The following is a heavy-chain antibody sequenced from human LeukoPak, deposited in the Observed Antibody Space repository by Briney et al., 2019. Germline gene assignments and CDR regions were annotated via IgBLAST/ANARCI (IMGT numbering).Heavy chain of an antibody. V-gene: IGHV4-4*07. CDR1: GVSMYSNY. J-gene: IGHJ6*03. CDR3: ARMRPYDSTGYSPGHYMDV. D-gene: IGHD3-22*01. CDR2: FYVGVGP. Sequence: SETLSLTCSVSGVSMYSNYWSWIRQTAGKGLEWIGRFYVGVGPNYNPSFKSRVTMSEDTSKNHLVLKLSAVTAADTAVYYCARMRPYDSTGYSPGHYMDVWGKGTTVTVYS.